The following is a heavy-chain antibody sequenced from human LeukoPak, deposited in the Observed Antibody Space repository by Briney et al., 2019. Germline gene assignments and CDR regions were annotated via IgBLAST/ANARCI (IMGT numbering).Heavy chain of an antibody. CDR1: GGSISSGSYY. CDR2: IYTSGST. J-gene: IGHJ4*02. CDR3: AREFDS. V-gene: IGHV4-61*02. Sequence: SQTLSLTCTVSGGSISSGSYYWSWIRQPAGKGLEWIGRIYTSGSTNYNPSLRSRVTISVDTSKNQFSLKLISVTAADTAVYCCAREFDSWGQGTLVTVSS.